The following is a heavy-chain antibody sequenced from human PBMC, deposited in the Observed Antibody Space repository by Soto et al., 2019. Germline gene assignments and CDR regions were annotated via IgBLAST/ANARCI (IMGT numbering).Heavy chain of an antibody. CDR2: IYPGDSDT. V-gene: IGHV5-51*01. D-gene: IGHD3-10*01. CDR3: ARVVLGSGIYYNAFDY. Sequence: PGESLKISCKGSGYSFTSYWIGWVRQMPGKGLEWMGIIYPGDSDTRYSPSFQGQVTISADKSISTAYLQWGSLRSEDTAVYYCARVVLGSGIYYNAFDYWGQGTLVTVSS. CDR1: GYSFTSYW. J-gene: IGHJ4*02.